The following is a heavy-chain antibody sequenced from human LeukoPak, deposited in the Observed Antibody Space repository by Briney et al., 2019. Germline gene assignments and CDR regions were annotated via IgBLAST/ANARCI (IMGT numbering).Heavy chain of an antibody. CDR3: ARDQEGFDY. CDR1: GYTFTSYY. CDR2: IYPRDGST. J-gene: IGHJ4*02. Sequence: ASVKVSCKASGYTFTSYYIHWVRQAPGQGLEWMGMIYPRDGSTSYAQKFQGRVTVTRDTSTSTVHMELSGLRSEDTAVYYCARDQEGFDYWGQGTLVTVSS. V-gene: IGHV1-46*01.